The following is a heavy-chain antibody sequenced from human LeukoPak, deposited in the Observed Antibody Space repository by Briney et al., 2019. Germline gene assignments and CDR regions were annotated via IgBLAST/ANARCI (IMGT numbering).Heavy chain of an antibody. V-gene: IGHV3-11*06. CDR1: GFTFSDYY. J-gene: IGHJ6*04. D-gene: IGHD3-9*01. Sequence: GGSLRLSCAASGFTFSDYYMSWIRQAPGKGLEWVSYISSSSSYTNYADSVKGRFTISRDNAKNSLYLQMNSLRAEDTAVYYCARDGIRYFDWSMNGTLLYGMDVWGKGTTVTVSS. CDR2: ISSSSSYT. CDR3: ARDGIRYFDWSMNGTLLYGMDV.